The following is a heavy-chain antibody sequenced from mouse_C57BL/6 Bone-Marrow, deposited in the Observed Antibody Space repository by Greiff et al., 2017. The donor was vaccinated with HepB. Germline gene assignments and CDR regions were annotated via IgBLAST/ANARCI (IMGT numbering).Heavy chain of an antibody. D-gene: IGHD2-1*01. Sequence: VQLQQSGAELVRPGASVTLSCKASGYTFTDYEMHWVKQTPVHGLEWIGAIDPETGGTAYNQKFKGKAILTVDKSSSTAYMQLSSLTSEDSAVYYCARGGGNYGFACWGQGTLVTVSA. V-gene: IGHV1-15*01. CDR3: ARGGGNYGFAC. CDR2: IDPETGGT. J-gene: IGHJ3*01. CDR1: GYTFTDYE.